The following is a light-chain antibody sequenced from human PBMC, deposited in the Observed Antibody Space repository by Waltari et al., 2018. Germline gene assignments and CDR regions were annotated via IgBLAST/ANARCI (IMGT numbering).Light chain of an antibody. V-gene: IGLV2-11*01. J-gene: IGLJ1*01. CDR1: RSDVGAYYY. CDR3: CSYAGRNIYV. CDR2: DVT. Sequence: QSALTQPRSVSGSPGQSVAISCSGTRSDVGAYYYVFWYQQPPGKAPKPMIYDVTKRPAGVPDRFSGSKSGNTASLTISGLQADDEADYYCCSYAGRNIYVFGTGTKVTVL.